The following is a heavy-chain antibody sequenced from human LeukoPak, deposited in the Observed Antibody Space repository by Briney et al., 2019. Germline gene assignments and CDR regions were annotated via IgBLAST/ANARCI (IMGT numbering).Heavy chain of an antibody. J-gene: IGHJ6*04. CDR2: IKQDGSEK. D-gene: IGHD3-10*01. CDR3: ARDGADYYGSGRGYGMDV. Sequence: PGGSLRLSCAASGFTFSSYWMSWVRQAPGKGLEWVGNIKQDGSEKNYVDSVKGRFTISRDNAKNSLYLQINSLRVEDTAVYYCARDGADYYGSGRGYGMDVWGKGTTVTVSS. V-gene: IGHV3-7*03. CDR1: GFTFSSYW.